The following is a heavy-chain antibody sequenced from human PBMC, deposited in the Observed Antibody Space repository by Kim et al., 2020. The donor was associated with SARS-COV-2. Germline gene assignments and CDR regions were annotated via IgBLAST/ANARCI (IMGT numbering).Heavy chain of an antibody. J-gene: IGHJ3*02. CDR3: ARVGYCSSTSCFYAFDI. D-gene: IGHD2-2*03. Sequence: FQGRVTITADESTSTAYMELSSLRSEDTAVYYCARVGYCSSTSCFYAFDIWGQGTMVTVSS. V-gene: IGHV1-69*01.